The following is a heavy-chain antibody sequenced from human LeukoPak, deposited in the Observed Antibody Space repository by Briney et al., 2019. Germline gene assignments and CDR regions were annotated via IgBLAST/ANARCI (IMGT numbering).Heavy chain of an antibody. CDR3: ARGIMVGY. J-gene: IGHJ4*02. CDR1: GYTFTGYY. Sequence: ASVKVSCKASGYTFTGYYMHWVRQATGQGLEWMGWMNPNSGNTGYAQKFQGRVTMTRNTSISTAYMELSSLRSEDMAVYYCARGIMVGYWGQGTLVTVSS. CDR2: MNPNSGNT. V-gene: IGHV1-8*02. D-gene: IGHD3-16*01.